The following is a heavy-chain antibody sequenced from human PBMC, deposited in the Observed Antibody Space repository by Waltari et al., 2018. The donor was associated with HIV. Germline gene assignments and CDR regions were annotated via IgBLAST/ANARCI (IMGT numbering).Heavy chain of an antibody. D-gene: IGHD1-26*01. V-gene: IGHV3-21*01. CDR1: GSTLRDPS. CDR3: TRRTPSGTYGMDV. J-gene: IGHJ6*02. Sequence: EVQLVGSGGGLVTPVGCLRFSCAASGSTLRDPSMNWVRQAPGKGLEWVSSISKNSDYIYYAASVKGRFTISRDNAKKSVYLQMNSLRVEDTAVFYCTRRTPSGTYGMDVWGQGTTVTVSS. CDR2: ISKNSDYI.